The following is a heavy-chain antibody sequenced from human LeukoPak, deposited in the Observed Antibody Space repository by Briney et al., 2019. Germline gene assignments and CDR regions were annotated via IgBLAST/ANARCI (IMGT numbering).Heavy chain of an antibody. J-gene: IGHJ3*02. V-gene: IGHV4-61*02. D-gene: IGHD3-3*01. Sequence: PSETLSLTCTVSGGSISSGSYYWSWIRQPAGKGLEWIGRIYTSGSTNYNPSLKSRVTISVDTSKDQFSLKLCSVTAADTAVYYCARAIRSFDIWGQGTMVTVSS. CDR1: GGSISSGSYY. CDR2: IYTSGST. CDR3: ARAIRSFDI.